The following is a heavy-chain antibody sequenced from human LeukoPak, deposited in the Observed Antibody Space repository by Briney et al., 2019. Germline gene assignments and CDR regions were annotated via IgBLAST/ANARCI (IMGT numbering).Heavy chain of an antibody. J-gene: IGHJ4*02. CDR1: GASFSGYY. V-gene: IGHV4-34*01. Sequence: SETLSLTCAVYGASFSGYYWSWIRQPPGKGLEWIGEINHTGSTNYNPSLKSRVTISVDTSKNQFSLKLRSVTAADTAVYYCARGLIKGIAVAGTGWGQGTLVTVSS. CDR2: INHTGST. D-gene: IGHD6-19*01. CDR3: ARGLIKGIAVAGTG.